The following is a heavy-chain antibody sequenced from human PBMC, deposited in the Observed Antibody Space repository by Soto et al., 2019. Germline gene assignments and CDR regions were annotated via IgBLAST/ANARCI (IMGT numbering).Heavy chain of an antibody. J-gene: IGHJ6*03. D-gene: IGHD4-17*01. V-gene: IGHV3-23*01. CDR2: ISGSGGST. CDR1: GFTFSSYA. Sequence: EVQLLESGGGLVQPGGSLRLSCAASGFTFSSYAMSWVRQAPGKGLEWVSAISGSGGSTYYADSVKGRFTISRDNSKNTLYLQMNSLRAEDTAVYYCAKGTPRPDSRDSEGDCMDVWGKGTTVTVSS. CDR3: AKGTPRPDSRDSEGDCMDV.